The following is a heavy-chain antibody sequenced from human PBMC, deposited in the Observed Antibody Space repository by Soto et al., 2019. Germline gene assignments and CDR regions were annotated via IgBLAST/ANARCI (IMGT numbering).Heavy chain of an antibody. CDR1: DFTFSTYA. V-gene: IGHV3-23*01. Sequence: GGSLRLSCVASDFTFSTYAMNWVRQAPGKGLEWVSTIDGSGDTTYYANSVKGRFTISRDNSKNTLYLQLNSLRAEDTAVYYCAKGPATIYSANYYYYGMDVWGQGTTVTVSS. CDR3: AKGPATIYSANYYYYGMDV. D-gene: IGHD2-15*01. J-gene: IGHJ6*02. CDR2: IDGSGDTT.